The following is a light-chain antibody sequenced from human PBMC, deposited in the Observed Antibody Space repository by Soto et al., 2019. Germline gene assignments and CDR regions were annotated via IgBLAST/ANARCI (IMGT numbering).Light chain of an antibody. Sequence: EIVLTQSPGTLSLSPGESAALSCRASQSVSNNYLVWYRQKPGQAPRLLIYAISSRAAGIPDRFSGSGSGTDFTLTITGLEPDDSAVYYCQQHSNSPWTFGQGTRVEI. CDR3: QQHSNSPWT. CDR2: AIS. J-gene: IGKJ1*01. V-gene: IGKV3-20*01. CDR1: QSVSNNY.